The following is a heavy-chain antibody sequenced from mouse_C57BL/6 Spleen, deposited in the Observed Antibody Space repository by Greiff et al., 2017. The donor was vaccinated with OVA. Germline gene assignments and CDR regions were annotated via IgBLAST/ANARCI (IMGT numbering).Heavy chain of an antibody. Sequence: QVQLQQPGAELVKPGASVKLSCKASGYTFTSYWMQWVKQRPGQGLEWIGEIDPSDSYTNYNQKFKGKATLTVDTSSSTAYMQLSSLTSEDSAVDYCARSKTAQATGFAYWGQGTLVTVSA. V-gene: IGHV1-50*01. CDR1: GYTFTSYW. CDR2: IDPSDSYT. D-gene: IGHD3-2*02. CDR3: ARSKTAQATGFAY. J-gene: IGHJ3*01.